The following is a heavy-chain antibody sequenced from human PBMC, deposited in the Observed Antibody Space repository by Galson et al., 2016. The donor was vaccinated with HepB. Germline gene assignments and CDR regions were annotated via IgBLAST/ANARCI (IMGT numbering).Heavy chain of an antibody. D-gene: IGHD2-21*01. CDR1: GFTFSSYW. CDR2: IKEDGSEK. V-gene: IGHV3-7*03. CDR3: ANIPRRGPFDY. Sequence: SLRLSCAASGFTFSSYWMSWVRQAPGRGLEWVANIKEDGSEKYYVDSVKGRFTISRDNAKNSLYLQMNSLGAEDTAVYYCANIPRRGPFDYWGQGTQVTVSA. J-gene: IGHJ4*02.